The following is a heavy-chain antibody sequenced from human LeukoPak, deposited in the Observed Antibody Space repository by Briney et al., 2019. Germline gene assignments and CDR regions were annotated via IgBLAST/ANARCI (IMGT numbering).Heavy chain of an antibody. CDR2: INPNSGGT. V-gene: IGHV1-2*06. CDR3: ARETTVTTLNYLRFDY. Sequence: GASVKVSCKASGYTFTGYYMHWVRQAPGQGLEWMGRINPNSGGTNYAQKFQGRVTMTRDTSISTAYMELSRLRSDDTAVYYCARETTVTTLNYLRFDYWGQGTLVTVSS. J-gene: IGHJ4*02. CDR1: GYTFTGYY. D-gene: IGHD4-17*01.